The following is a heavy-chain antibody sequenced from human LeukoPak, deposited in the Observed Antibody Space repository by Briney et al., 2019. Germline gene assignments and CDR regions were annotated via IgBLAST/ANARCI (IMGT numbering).Heavy chain of an antibody. CDR3: VSPRGFSYGYFDY. CDR1: GGSISSSSAY. CDR2: IYYSKNT. J-gene: IGHJ4*02. Sequence: SETLSLTCTVSGGSISSSSAYWRWIRQPPGKGLEWIGSIYYSKNTYYNPSLKSRVTISADTSKNQFSLTLGSVSATDTAVYYCVSPRGFSYGYFDYWGQGTLVTVSS. V-gene: IGHV4-39*01. D-gene: IGHD5-18*01.